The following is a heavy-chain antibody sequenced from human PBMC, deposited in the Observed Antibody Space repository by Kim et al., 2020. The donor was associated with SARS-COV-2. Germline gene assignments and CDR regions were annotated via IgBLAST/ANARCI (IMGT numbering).Heavy chain of an antibody. Sequence: DSVKGRFTISRDNSKNTLYLQMNSLRAEDTAVYYCARLTVAVAGRAAFDIWGQGTMVTVSS. D-gene: IGHD6-19*01. J-gene: IGHJ3*02. V-gene: IGHV3-23*01. CDR3: ARLTVAVAGRAAFDI.